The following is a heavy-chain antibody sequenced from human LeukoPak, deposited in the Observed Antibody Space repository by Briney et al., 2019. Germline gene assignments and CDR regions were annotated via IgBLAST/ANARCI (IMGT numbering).Heavy chain of an antibody. D-gene: IGHD5-12*01. J-gene: IGHJ6*02. CDR1: GYTFTSYG. CDR2: ISAYNGNT. Sequence: ASVKVSCKASGYTFTSYGISWVRQAPGQGLEWMGWISAYNGNTNYAQKLQGRVTMTTDTSTSTAYMELRSLRSDDTAVYYCARVPEFGGYVHYYYYYYSVDVWGQGTTVTVSS. CDR3: ARVPEFGGYVHYYYYYYSVDV. V-gene: IGHV1-18*01.